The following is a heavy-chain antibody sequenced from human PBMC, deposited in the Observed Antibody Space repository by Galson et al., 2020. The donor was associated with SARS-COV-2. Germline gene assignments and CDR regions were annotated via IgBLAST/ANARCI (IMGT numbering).Heavy chain of an antibody. CDR1: GFTFSRYA. Sequence: GGSLRLSCAASGFTFSRYAMSWVRPAPGKGLEWVSAISGSGGSTYYADSVKGRVTISRDNSKNTLYLQMNSLRAEDTAVYYCSKSVSPQGNWFDPWGQGTLVTVSS. J-gene: IGHJ5*02. V-gene: IGHV3-23*01. CDR3: SKSVSPQGNWFDP. CDR2: ISGSGGST.